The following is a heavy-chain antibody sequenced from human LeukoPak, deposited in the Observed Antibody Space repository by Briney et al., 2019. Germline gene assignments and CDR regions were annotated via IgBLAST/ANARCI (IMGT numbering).Heavy chain of an antibody. CDR3: ARDRPQLELDFRRNDAFDI. V-gene: IGHV1-69*01. D-gene: IGHD1-1*01. CDR1: GGTFSSYA. Sequence: GSSVKVSCKASGGTFSSYAISWVRQAPGQGLEWMGGIIPIFGTANYAQKFQGRVTITADESTSTAYMELSSLRSEDTAVYYCARDRPQLELDFRRNDAFDIWGQGTMVTVSS. J-gene: IGHJ3*02. CDR2: IIPIFGTA.